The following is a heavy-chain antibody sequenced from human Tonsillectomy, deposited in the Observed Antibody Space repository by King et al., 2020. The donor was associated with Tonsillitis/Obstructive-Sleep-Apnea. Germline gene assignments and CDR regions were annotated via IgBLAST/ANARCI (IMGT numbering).Heavy chain of an antibody. V-gene: IGHV4-59*01. CDR3: ARDMVLEAGGDAFDI. D-gene: IGHD2-8*01. CDR2: IYYSGST. J-gene: IGHJ3*02. CDR1: GGSISSYY. Sequence: VQLQESGPGLVKPSETLSLTCTVSGGSISSYYWSWIRQPPGKGLEWIGYIYYSGSTNYNPSLKNRVTISVDTSKNQFSLKLSFVTAADTAVYYCARDMVLEAGGDAFDIWGQGTMVTVSS.